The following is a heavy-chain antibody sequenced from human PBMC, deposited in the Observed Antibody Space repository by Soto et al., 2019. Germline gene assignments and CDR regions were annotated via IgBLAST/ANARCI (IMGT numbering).Heavy chain of an antibody. CDR2: IYYSGST. CDR3: ATSNWFDP. Sequence: TSETLSLTCTVACGSISNLYCGWIRQPPGKGLEWIGNIYYSGSTNYNPSLKSRVTMSVDTSKNQFSLKLSSVTAADTAVYYCATSNWFDPWGQGTLVTVSS. V-gene: IGHV4-59*08. CDR1: CGSISNLY. J-gene: IGHJ5*02.